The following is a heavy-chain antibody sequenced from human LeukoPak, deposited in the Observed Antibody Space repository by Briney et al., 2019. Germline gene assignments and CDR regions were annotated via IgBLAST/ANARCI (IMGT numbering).Heavy chain of an antibody. CDR1: GFTFSTYA. D-gene: IGHD3-3*01. V-gene: IGHV3-30-3*01. Sequence: GGSLRLSCVASGFTFSTYAMHWVRQAPGKGLEWVAVILYDGNNKYYADSVKGRFTISRDNSKNTLYLQMNSLRAEDTAVYYCAKGGILEWLLPTYYFDYWGQGTLVTVSS. J-gene: IGHJ4*02. CDR2: ILYDGNNK. CDR3: AKGGILEWLLPTYYFDY.